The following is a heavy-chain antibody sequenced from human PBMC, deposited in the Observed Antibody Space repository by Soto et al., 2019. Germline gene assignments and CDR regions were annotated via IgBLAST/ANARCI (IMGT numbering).Heavy chain of an antibody. CDR1: GGTFSSYA. V-gene: IGHV1-69*01. CDR3: AREGSGKGAFDI. Sequence: QVQLVQSGAEVKKPGSSVKVSCKASGGTFSSYAISWVRQAPGQGLEWMGGIIPIFGTANYAQKFQGRVTITADESTSTAYRELSSLRSEDTAVNYWAREGSGKGAFDIWGQGTMVTVSS. CDR2: IIPIFGTA. D-gene: IGHD3-10*01. J-gene: IGHJ3*02.